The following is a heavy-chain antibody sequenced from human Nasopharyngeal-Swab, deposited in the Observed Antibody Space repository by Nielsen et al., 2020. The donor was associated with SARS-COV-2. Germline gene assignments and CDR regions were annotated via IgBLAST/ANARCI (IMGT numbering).Heavy chain of an antibody. Sequence: WIRQPPGKGLEWVANIKQDGSEKYYVDSVKGRFTISRDNAKNSLYLQMNNLRAEDTAVYYCARDLGITMVRGVTRDNWFDPWGQGTLVTVSS. D-gene: IGHD3-10*01. J-gene: IGHJ5*02. CDR2: IKQDGSEK. CDR3: ARDLGITMVRGVTRDNWFDP. V-gene: IGHV3-7*01.